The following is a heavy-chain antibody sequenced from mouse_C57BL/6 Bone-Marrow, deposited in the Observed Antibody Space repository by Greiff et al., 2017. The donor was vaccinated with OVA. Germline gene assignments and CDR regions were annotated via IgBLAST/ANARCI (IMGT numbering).Heavy chain of an antibody. D-gene: IGHD1-1*01. CDR3: AIPSSLITTYAMDY. CDR2: IDPSDSYT. CDR1: GYTFTSYW. J-gene: IGHJ4*01. V-gene: IGHV1-69*01. Sequence: QVQLKQPGAELVMPGASVKLSCKASGYTFTSYWMHWVKQRPGQGLEWIGEIDPSDSYTKYNQKFKGKSTLTVDKSSSTAYMQLSSLTSEYSAVYYCAIPSSLITTYAMDYWGQGTSVTVSS.